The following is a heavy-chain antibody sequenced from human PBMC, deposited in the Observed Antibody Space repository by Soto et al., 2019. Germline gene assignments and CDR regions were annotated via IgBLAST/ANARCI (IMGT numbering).Heavy chain of an antibody. CDR1: GFTFSSYS. D-gene: IGHD2-2*01. V-gene: IGHV3-48*01. Sequence: GGSLRLSCAASGFTFSSYSMNWVRQAPGKGLEGVSYISSSSSTIYYADSVKGRFTISRDNAKNSLYLQMNSLRAEDTAVYYCARDGIRVVVPAAMSYYMDVWGKGTTVTVSS. CDR2: ISSSSSTI. CDR3: ARDGIRVVVPAAMSYYMDV. J-gene: IGHJ6*03.